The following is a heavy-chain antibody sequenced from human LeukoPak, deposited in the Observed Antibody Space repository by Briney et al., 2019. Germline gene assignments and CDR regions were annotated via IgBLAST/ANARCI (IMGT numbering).Heavy chain of an antibody. V-gene: IGHV2-5*02. J-gene: IGHJ4*02. CDR2: IYWDDDK. CDR3: AHVNYYGSGSYYRYFDY. CDR1: GFSLSSSGVG. Sequence: SGPTLVNPTQTLTLTCTISGFSLSSSGVGVSWIRQPPGKALEWLALIYWDDDKYYSPSLESRLTLTKDTSKNQVVLTMTNMDPVDTGTYYCAHVNYYGSGSYYRYFDYWGQGTLVTVSS. D-gene: IGHD3-10*01.